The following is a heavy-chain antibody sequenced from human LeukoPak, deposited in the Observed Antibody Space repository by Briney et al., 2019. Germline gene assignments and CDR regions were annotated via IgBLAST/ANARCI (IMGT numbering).Heavy chain of an antibody. D-gene: IGHD6-19*01. J-gene: IGHJ4*02. Sequence: PSETLSLTCTVSGGSISSGDYYWSWIRQPPGKGLEWIGYIYYSGSTNYNPPLKSRVTISVDTSKNQFSLKLSSVTAADTAVYYCARALSIAVAGTAFDYWGQGTLVTVSS. V-gene: IGHV4-61*08. CDR1: GGSISSGDYY. CDR2: IYYSGST. CDR3: ARALSIAVAGTAFDY.